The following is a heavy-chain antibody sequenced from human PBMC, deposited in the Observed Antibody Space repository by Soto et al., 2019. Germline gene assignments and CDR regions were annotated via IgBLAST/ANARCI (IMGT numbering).Heavy chain of an antibody. CDR2: IYYSGST. CDR3: ARHGAGSGSYYYYYGMDV. J-gene: IGHJ6*02. D-gene: IGHD3-10*01. CDR1: SCSICSSSYY. V-gene: IGHV4-39*01. Sequence: PTETRSLTCTLSSCSICSSSYYWGWIRQPPGKGLEWIGSIYYSGSTYYNPSLKSRVTISVDTSKNQFSLKLSSVTAADTAVYYCARHGAGSGSYYYYYGMDVWGQGTTVS.